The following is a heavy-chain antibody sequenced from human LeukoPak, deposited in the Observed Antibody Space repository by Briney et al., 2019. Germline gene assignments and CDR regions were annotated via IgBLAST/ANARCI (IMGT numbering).Heavy chain of an antibody. V-gene: IGHV3-74*01. CDR1: GFTFRTYW. D-gene: IGHD3-10*01. Sequence: PGGSLRLSCAASGFTFRTYWMHWVRQTPGQGLVWVSRINSDGSTTNYADSVKGRLTVCRDNAQNTLYLQMSSLRAEDTAVYCCARAGNYYFEYWGQGALVTVSS. J-gene: IGHJ4*02. CDR2: INSDGSTT. CDR3: ARAGNYYFEY.